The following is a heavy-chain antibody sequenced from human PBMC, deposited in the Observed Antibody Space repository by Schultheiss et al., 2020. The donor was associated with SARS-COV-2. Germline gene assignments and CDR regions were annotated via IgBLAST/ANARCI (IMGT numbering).Heavy chain of an antibody. V-gene: IGHV4-38-2*02. CDR1: GGSISSYY. CDR2: IYHSGST. D-gene: IGHD6-19*01. CDR3: ARIPPSDSSGWYVDY. Sequence: SQTLSLTCTVSGGSISSYYWGWIRQPPGKGLEWIGSIYHSGSTYYNPSLKSRVTISVDTSKNQFSLKLSSVTAADTAVYYCARIPPSDSSGWYVDYWGQGTLVTVSS. J-gene: IGHJ4*02.